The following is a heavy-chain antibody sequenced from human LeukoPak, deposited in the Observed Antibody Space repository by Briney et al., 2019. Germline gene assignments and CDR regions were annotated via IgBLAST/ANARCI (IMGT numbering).Heavy chain of an antibody. J-gene: IGHJ4*02. D-gene: IGHD6-13*01. Sequence: GGSLRLSCAASGFTFSSYGMHWVRQAPGKGLEWVAFIRYDGSNKYYADSVKGRFTISRDNSKNTLYLQMNSLRAEDTAVYYCATGSVRYSASWYSQEGDYWGQGTLVTVSS. V-gene: IGHV3-30*02. CDR1: GFTFSSYG. CDR2: IRYDGSNK. CDR3: ATGSVRYSASWYSQEGDY.